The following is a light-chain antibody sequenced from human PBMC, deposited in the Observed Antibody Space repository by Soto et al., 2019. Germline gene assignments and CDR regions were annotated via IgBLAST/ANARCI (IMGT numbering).Light chain of an antibody. Sequence: DIVMTQSPDSLTVSLGERATINCKSSQSVLYSSNNRHYLAWYQQKPGQPPKLLIYWPSTRESGVPDRFSGSGSGTDFTLTISSLQAEDVAFYYCQQYYSPQFTFGPVTNVYI. CDR3: QQYYSPQFT. CDR2: WPS. J-gene: IGKJ3*01. V-gene: IGKV4-1*01. CDR1: QSVLYSSNNRHY.